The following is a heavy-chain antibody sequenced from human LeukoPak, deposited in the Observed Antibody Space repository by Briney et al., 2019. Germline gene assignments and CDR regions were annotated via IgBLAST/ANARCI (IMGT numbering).Heavy chain of an antibody. V-gene: IGHV3-23*01. Sequence: GGSLRLSCAASGFTFSSYAMSWVRQAPGKGLEWVSAISGSAYSTYYADSVKGRFTISRDNSKNTLYLQMDSPRAEDTAVYYCAKNIWTEMATIYYYMDVWGKGTTVTVSS. CDR2: ISGSAYST. CDR1: GFTFSSYA. J-gene: IGHJ6*03. CDR3: AKNIWTEMATIYYYMDV. D-gene: IGHD5-24*01.